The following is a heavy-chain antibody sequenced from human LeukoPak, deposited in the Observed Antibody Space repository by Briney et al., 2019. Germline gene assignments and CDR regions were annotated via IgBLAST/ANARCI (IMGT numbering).Heavy chain of an antibody. V-gene: IGHV3-30-3*01. Sequence: GGSLRLSCAASGFTFSSYAMHWVRQAPGKGLEWVAVISYDGSNKYYADSVKGRFTISRDNSKNTLYLQMNSLRAEDTAVYYCAKEGHFSSSSADFDYWGQGTLVTVSS. CDR2: ISYDGSNK. CDR1: GFTFSSYA. J-gene: IGHJ4*02. CDR3: AKEGHFSSSSADFDY. D-gene: IGHD6-6*01.